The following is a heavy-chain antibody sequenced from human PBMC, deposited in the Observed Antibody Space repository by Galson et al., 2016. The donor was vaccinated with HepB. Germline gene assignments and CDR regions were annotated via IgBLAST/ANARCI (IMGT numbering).Heavy chain of an antibody. CDR1: SGSVSSGGYY. J-gene: IGHJ6*02. D-gene: IGHD2-2*02. CDR3: ARDEGLYNGIDV. Sequence: SETLSLTCTVSSGSVSSGGYYWSWIRQPPGKGLEWIGYIHNSGSTNYNPSLKSRVTISIGTSKNQFFLKLTSVTAADTAVYYCARDEGLYNGIDVWGQGTTVTVSS. V-gene: IGHV4-61*08. CDR2: IHNSGST.